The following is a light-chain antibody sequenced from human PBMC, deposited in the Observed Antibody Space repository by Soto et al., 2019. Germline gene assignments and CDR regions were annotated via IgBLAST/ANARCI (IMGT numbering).Light chain of an antibody. CDR1: SSDVGGYNY. J-gene: IGLJ2*01. V-gene: IGLV2-14*01. CDR3: SSYSSSSPVL. CDR2: DVS. Sequence: QSALTQPASVSGSPGQSITISCTGTSSDVGGYNYVSWYQQHPGKAPKLMIYDVSNRPSGVSNRFSGSKSGNTASLTTSVLLADDETYYCCSSYSSSSPVLFGGGTKVTVL.